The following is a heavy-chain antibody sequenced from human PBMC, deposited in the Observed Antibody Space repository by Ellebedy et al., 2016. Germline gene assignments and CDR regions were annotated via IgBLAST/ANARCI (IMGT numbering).Heavy chain of an antibody. Sequence: GESLKISXAASGFTFSSYAMHWVRQAPGKGLEWVAVISYDGSNKYYADSVKGRFTISRDNSKNTLYLQMNSLRAEDTAVYYCASGVYYYDSSGYLGYWGQGTLVTVSS. V-gene: IGHV3-30-3*01. CDR3: ASGVYYYDSSGYLGY. CDR1: GFTFSSYA. CDR2: ISYDGSNK. D-gene: IGHD3-22*01. J-gene: IGHJ4*02.